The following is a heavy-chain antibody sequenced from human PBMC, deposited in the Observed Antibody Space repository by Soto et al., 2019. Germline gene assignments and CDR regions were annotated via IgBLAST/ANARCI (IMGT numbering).Heavy chain of an antibody. Sequence: QVQLQESGPGLVKPSQTLSLTCTVSGGSITSDYSCWSWIRQPPGEGLEWIGHIFDSGTTYTNPSLRSXXAXSXXTSKNHFSLTLSSVTAAATAVYYCARGPSGDKVHYWGQGALVTVSS. CDR3: ARGPSGDKVHY. V-gene: IGHV4-30-4*01. D-gene: IGHD7-27*01. CDR2: IFDSGTT. J-gene: IGHJ4*02. CDR1: GGSITSDYSC.